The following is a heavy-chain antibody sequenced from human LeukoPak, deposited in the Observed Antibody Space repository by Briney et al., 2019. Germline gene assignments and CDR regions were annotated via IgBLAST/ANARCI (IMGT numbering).Heavy chain of an antibody. D-gene: IGHD2-2*01. J-gene: IGHJ5*02. CDR3: ASHCSSTSCYRRNWFDP. CDR1: GYTFTSYG. Sequence: ASVKVSCKASGYTFTSYGISWVRQAPGQGREGMGWISAYNGNTNYAQKLQGRVTITTDTSTSTAYMELRSLRSDNTAVYYCASHCSSTSCYRRNWFDPWGQGTLVTVSS. V-gene: IGHV1-18*01. CDR2: ISAYNGNT.